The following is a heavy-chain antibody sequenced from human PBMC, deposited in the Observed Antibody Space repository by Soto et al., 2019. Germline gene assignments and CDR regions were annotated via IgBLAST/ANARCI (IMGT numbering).Heavy chain of an antibody. V-gene: IGHV3-30-3*01. Sequence: QVQLVESGGGAVQPGRSLRLSCAASGFTFSSYAMHWVRQAPGKGLEWVAVISYDGSNKYYADSVKGRFTISRDNSKNTLYLQMNSLRAEDTAVYYCARDRISETGTIDYWGQGTLVTVSS. CDR3: ARDRISETGTIDY. D-gene: IGHD1-1*01. CDR2: ISYDGSNK. J-gene: IGHJ4*02. CDR1: GFTFSSYA.